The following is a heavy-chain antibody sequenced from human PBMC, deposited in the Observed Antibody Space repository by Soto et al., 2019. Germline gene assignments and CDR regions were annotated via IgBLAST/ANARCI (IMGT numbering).Heavy chain of an antibody. V-gene: IGHV3-23*01. CDR1: RFTFISYA. J-gene: IGHJ6*02. Sequence: GWSLRLSCAASRFTFISYAMHWVRQAPGKGLEWVSAVSGSATSTYYADSVKGRFTISRDNSRSTLYLQMNTLGAEDTAVYFCARGISDYGNYYYRMDVWGQGTTVTAP. CDR3: ARGISDYGNYYYRMDV. D-gene: IGHD3-10*01. CDR2: VSGSATST.